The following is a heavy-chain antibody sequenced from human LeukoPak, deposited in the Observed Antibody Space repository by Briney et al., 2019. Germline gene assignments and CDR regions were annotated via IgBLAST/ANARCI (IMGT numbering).Heavy chain of an antibody. V-gene: IGHV4-61*05. J-gene: IGHJ6*03. D-gene: IGHD6-13*01. Sequence: PSETLSLTCTVSGGSISSSSYYWGWIRQPPGKGLEWIGYIYYSGSTNYNPSLKSRVTISVDTSKNQFSLKLSSVTAADTAVYYCARLQFRQQLVLKKQYYYMDVWGKGTTVTVSS. CDR3: ARLQFRQQLVLKKQYYYMDV. CDR1: GGSISSSSYY. CDR2: IYYSGST.